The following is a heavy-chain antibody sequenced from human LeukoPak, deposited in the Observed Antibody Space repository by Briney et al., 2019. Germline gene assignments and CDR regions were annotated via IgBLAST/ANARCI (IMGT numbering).Heavy chain of an antibody. D-gene: IGHD2-15*01. Sequence: PSETLSLTCAVSGYSISSGYYWGWIRQPPGKGLEWIGSIYYSGNTCYNPSLKSRVTMSVDTSKNHFSLKVTSVTAADTAMYYCARHENIVVVASATAFDYWGQGTLVTVSS. CDR1: GYSISSGYY. CDR2: IYYSGNT. J-gene: IGHJ4*02. CDR3: ARHENIVVVASATAFDY. V-gene: IGHV4-38-2*01.